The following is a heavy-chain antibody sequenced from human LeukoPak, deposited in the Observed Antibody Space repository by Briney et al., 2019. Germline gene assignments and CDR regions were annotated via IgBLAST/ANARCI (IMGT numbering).Heavy chain of an antibody. Sequence: ASVKVSCKASGYTFTGYYMHWVRQAPGQGLGWMGWINPNSGGTNYAQKFQGRVTMTRDTSISTAYMELSRLRSDDTAVYYCARTSRGYSSSWYFDYWGQGTLVTVSS. CDR1: GYTFTGYY. V-gene: IGHV1-2*02. CDR2: INPNSGGT. D-gene: IGHD6-13*01. J-gene: IGHJ4*02. CDR3: ARTSRGYSSSWYFDY.